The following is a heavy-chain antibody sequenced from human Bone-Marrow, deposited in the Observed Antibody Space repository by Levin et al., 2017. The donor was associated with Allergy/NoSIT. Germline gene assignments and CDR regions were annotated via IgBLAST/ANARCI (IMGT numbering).Heavy chain of an antibody. V-gene: IGHV3-30-3*01. CDR1: GFTFNNYA. CDR2: ISYDGSNQ. D-gene: IGHD2-2*01. J-gene: IGHJ5*02. Sequence: GGSLRLSCAASGFTFNNYAMHWVRQAPGKGLEWVAFISYDGSNQYYADSVKGRFTISRDNSKNTMYLQMTSMRPEDTTVYYGARDRSPYCSSISCYPHWFDPWGQGTLVTVSS. CDR3: ARDRSPYCSSISCYPHWFDP.